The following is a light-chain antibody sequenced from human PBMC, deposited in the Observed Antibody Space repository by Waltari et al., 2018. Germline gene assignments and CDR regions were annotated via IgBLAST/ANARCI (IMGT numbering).Light chain of an antibody. Sequence: EIVLTQSPGTLSLSPGERVTVSCRASQSVSRALAWYQQKPGQAPRLLIYGASTRATGIPDRFSGSGSGTDFSLTISRLEPDDFAVYYCQHYLKLPVTFGQGTTVEI. J-gene: IGKJ1*01. CDR1: QSVSRA. V-gene: IGKV3-20*01. CDR3: QHYLKLPVT. CDR2: GAS.